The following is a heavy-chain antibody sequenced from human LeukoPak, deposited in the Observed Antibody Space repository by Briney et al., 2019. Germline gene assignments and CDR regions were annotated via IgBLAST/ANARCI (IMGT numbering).Heavy chain of an antibody. CDR2: IKQDDSEK. Sequence: GGSLRLSCAASGFTFDNYWMHWVRQAPGKGLEWVANIKQDDSEKYYVDSVRGRFTISRDNAKNSLYLQMNSLKVEDTAVYYCARGSSFGSYWGQGTLVTVSS. V-gene: IGHV3-7*01. D-gene: IGHD6-6*01. J-gene: IGHJ4*02. CDR3: ARGSSFGSY. CDR1: GFTFDNYW.